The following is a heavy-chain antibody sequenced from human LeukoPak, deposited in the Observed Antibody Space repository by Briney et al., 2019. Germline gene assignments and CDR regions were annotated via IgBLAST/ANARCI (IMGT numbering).Heavy chain of an antibody. CDR3: ARATPDYYEYTNYRYYFDY. J-gene: IGHJ4*02. CDR2: IYYSGNT. Sequence: SQTLSLTCGVTGGSISAGDYYWSWIRQPPGKGLEWIGYIYYSGNTYYRPSLRSRATISMDTSKNQISLKLNSVTAADTAVYYCARATPDYYEYTNYRYYFDYWGQGTLVTVPS. CDR1: GGSISAGDYY. D-gene: IGHD3-22*01. V-gene: IGHV4-30-4*01.